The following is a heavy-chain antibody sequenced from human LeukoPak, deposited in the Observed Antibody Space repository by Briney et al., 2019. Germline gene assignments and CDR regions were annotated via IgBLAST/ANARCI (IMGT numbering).Heavy chain of an antibody. Sequence: SETLSLTCTVSGGSISSYYWTWIRQPPGKGLEWIGYIYYSGSTNYNPSLKSRVTISVDTSKNQFSLKLSSVTAADTAVYYCARNTSMGFFDYWGQGTLVTVSS. CDR3: ARNTSMGFFDY. J-gene: IGHJ4*02. CDR1: GGSISSYY. V-gene: IGHV4-59*01. D-gene: IGHD5-18*01. CDR2: IYYSGST.